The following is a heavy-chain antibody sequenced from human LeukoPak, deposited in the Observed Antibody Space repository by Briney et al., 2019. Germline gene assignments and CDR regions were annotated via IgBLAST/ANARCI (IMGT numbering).Heavy chain of an antibody. V-gene: IGHV3-21*01. Sequence: GGSLRLSCAASGFTFSSYSMNWVRQAPGKGLEWVSSISSSSSYIYYADSVKGRFTISRDNAKNSLYLQMNSLRAEDTAVYYCARRPAKGVTTYYYYYMDVWGKGTTVTISS. CDR1: GFTFSSYS. CDR2: ISSSSSYI. J-gene: IGHJ6*03. D-gene: IGHD4-17*01. CDR3: ARRPAKGVTTYYYYYMDV.